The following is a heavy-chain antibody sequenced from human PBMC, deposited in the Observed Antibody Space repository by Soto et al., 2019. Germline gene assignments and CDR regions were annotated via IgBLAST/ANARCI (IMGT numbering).Heavy chain of an antibody. D-gene: IGHD4-4*01. CDR1: GGTFSSYA. Sequence: QVQLVQSGAEVKKPGSSVKVSCKASGGTFSSYAISWVRQAPGQGLEWMGGIIPIFGTANYAQKFQGRVTITADESTSTAYMELSSLRSEDTAVYYCARDHLVTVEGGDYYGMDVWGQGTTVTVSS. CDR3: ARDHLVTVEGGDYYGMDV. CDR2: IIPIFGTA. V-gene: IGHV1-69*01. J-gene: IGHJ6*02.